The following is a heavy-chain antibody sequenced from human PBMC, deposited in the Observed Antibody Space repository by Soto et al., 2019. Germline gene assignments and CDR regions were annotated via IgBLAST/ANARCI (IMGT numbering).Heavy chain of an antibody. CDR2: INPSGGST. D-gene: IGHD6-13*01. Sequence: ASVKVSCKASGGTFSSYAISWVRQAPGQGLEWMGIINPSGGSTNYAQKFQGRVTMTLPPSTSTVYIPLSSLRSEDPAVYYCASASGPTPLFSSAWSPCHRYVNQRTYYYYGMDVWGQGTTVTVSS. J-gene: IGHJ6*02. CDR3: ASASGPTPLFSSAWSPCHRYVNQRTYYYYGMDV. V-gene: IGHV1-46*01. CDR1: GGTFSSYA.